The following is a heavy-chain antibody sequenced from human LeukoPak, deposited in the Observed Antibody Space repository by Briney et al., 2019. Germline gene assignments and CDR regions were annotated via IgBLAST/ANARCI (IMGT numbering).Heavy chain of an antibody. CDR3: ARPRYGSGSYYRNNWFDP. J-gene: IGHJ5*02. Sequence: SETLSLTCTVSGYSISSGYYWGWIRQPPGKGLEWIGSIYHSGSTNYNPSLKSRVTISVDTSKNQFSLKLSSVTAADTAVYYCARPRYGSGSYYRNNWFDPWGQGTLVTVSS. CDR2: IYHSGST. V-gene: IGHV4-38-2*02. D-gene: IGHD3-10*01. CDR1: GYSISSGYY.